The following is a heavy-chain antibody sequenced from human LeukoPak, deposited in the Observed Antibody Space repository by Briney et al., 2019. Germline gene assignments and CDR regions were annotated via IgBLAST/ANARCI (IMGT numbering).Heavy chain of an antibody. Sequence: SETLSLTCTVSGGSISSYYWSWIRQPPGKGLEWIGYIYYSGSTNYNPSLKSRVTISVDTSKNQFSLKLSSVSAADTAVYFCAWGAGSYRYHYWGQGTLVTVSS. CDR1: GGSISSYY. D-gene: IGHD3-10*01. J-gene: IGHJ4*02. CDR2: IYYSGST. V-gene: IGHV4-59*01. CDR3: AWGAGSYRYHY.